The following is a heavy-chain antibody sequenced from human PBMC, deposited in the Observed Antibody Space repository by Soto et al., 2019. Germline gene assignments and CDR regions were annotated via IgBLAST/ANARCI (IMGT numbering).Heavy chain of an antibody. Sequence: EVQLVESGGGLIQRGGSLRLSCAVSGFTVSSNYMSWVRQAPGKGLEWVSLIYSGGSTYYADSVKGRFTISRDNSKNKLYLQMNSLRAEDTAVYYCATFIVGATMWGQGTLVTVSS. D-gene: IGHD1-26*01. V-gene: IGHV3-53*01. CDR2: IYSGGST. CDR3: ATFIVGATM. J-gene: IGHJ4*02. CDR1: GFTVSSNY.